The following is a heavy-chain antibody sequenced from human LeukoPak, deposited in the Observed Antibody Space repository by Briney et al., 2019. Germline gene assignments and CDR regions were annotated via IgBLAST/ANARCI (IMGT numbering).Heavy chain of an antibody. CDR3: AKAYYYYDSSGYQGVDY. J-gene: IGHJ4*02. CDR1: GFTFTTYV. V-gene: IGHV3-23*01. Sequence: GGSLRLSCAASGFTFTTYVMSWVRQAPGKGLEWVSSIGGDGRYTYKADSVRGRFTISRDNSKNTLFLQMNSLRVEDTAVYYCAKAYYYYDSSGYQGVDYWGQGTLVTVSS. D-gene: IGHD3-22*01. CDR2: IGGDGRYT.